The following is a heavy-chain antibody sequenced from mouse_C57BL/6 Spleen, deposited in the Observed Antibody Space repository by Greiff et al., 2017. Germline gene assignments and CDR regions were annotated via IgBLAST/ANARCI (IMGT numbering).Heavy chain of an antibody. V-gene: IGHV3-6*01. J-gene: IGHJ3*01. CDR1: GYSITSGYY. CDR2: ISYDGSN. CDR3: ASTIGGAFGY. Sequence: EVKLMESGPGLVKPSQSLSLTCSVTGYSITSGYYWNWIRQFPGNKLEWMGYISYDGSNNYNPSLKNRISITPYTSKNQFFLKLNSGTTEDTATYYCASTIGGAFGYWGQGTLVSVSA. D-gene: IGHD2-14*01.